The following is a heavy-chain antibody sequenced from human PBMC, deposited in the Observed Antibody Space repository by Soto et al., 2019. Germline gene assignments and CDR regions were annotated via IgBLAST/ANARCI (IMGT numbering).Heavy chain of an antibody. CDR1: GFTFRNNV. V-gene: IGHV3-23*01. Sequence: PGGSLRLSCAASGFTFRNNVLSWVRQAPGKGLDWVSGITGSGRDTYYADSVKGRFTISRDNSKNSLYLEMNSLRAEDTAVYYCARESEDLTSNFDYWGQGTLVTVSS. CDR3: ARESEDLTSNFDY. CDR2: ITGSGRDT. J-gene: IGHJ4*02.